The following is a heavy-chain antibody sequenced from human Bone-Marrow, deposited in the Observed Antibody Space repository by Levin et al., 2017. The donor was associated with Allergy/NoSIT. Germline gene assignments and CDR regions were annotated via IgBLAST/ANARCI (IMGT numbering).Heavy chain of an antibody. V-gene: IGHV4-61*01. Sequence: SETLSLTCTVSGVSVTSGSYYWTWIRQPPGKGLEWIGNTYHSGRTNYNPSLKSRVTILLDTSNNQFSLKVRSLTAADTAVYYCTRVWDLVGYYYYGMDVWGQGTTVTVSS. CDR3: TRVWDLVGYYYYGMDV. D-gene: IGHD1-26*01. J-gene: IGHJ6*02. CDR1: GVSVTSGSYY. CDR2: TYHSGRT.